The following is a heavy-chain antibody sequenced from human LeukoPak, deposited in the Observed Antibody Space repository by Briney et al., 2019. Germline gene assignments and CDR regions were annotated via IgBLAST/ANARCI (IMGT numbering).Heavy chain of an antibody. CDR3: ARVGYCSSTSCRYFDY. CDR1: GGSISSSSYY. D-gene: IGHD2-2*01. V-gene: IGHV4-39*01. CDR2: IYYSGST. J-gene: IGHJ4*02. Sequence: SETLSLTCTVSGGSISSSSYYWGWIRQPPGKGLEWIGRIYYSGSTYYNPSLKSRVTISVDTSKNQFSLKLSSVTAADTAVYYCARVGYCSSTSCRYFDYWGQGTLVTVSS.